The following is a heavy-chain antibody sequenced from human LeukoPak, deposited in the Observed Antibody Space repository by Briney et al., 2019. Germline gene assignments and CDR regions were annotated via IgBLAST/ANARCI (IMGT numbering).Heavy chain of an antibody. CDR3: ARVERSSPSLSDY. D-gene: IGHD2-15*01. J-gene: IGHJ4*02. CDR2: ISGSGSTI. V-gene: IGHV3-48*01. Sequence: GGSLRLSCAVSGFTFSSYSMNWVRQAPGKGLEWVSYISGSGSTIWYADSVKGRFTISRDNAKNSLYLQMNSLRADDTAVYYCARVERSSPSLSDYGGLGTLVTVSS. CDR1: GFTFSSYS.